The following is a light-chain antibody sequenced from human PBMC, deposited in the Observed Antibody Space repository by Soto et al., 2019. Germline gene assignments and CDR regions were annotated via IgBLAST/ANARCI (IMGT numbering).Light chain of an antibody. V-gene: IGLV2-14*03. CDR3: SSYTSSGALVL. Sequence: QSALTQPASVSGSPGQSITISCSGTSSDVGAYNYVSWYQQHPGKAPKLMIYDVSSRPSGVSNRFSGSKSGNTASLTISGLQAEDEADYYCSSYTSSGALVLFGGGTKLTVL. J-gene: IGLJ2*01. CDR1: SSDVGAYNY. CDR2: DVS.